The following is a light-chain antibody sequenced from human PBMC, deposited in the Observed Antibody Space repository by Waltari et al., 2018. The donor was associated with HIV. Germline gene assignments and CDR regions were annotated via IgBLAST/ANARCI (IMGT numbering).Light chain of an antibody. CDR1: SSNIGARFD. J-gene: IGLJ1*01. CDR2: DNS. V-gene: IGLV1-40*01. Sequence: QSVLTQPPSVSGAPGQRVTISCTGSSSNIGARFDVYWYQQFPGTAPKLLMYDNSNRPSGVPDRFSGSKSGTSASLAITGLQAEDEADYYCQSYDSSLSAYVFGTGTKVAVL. CDR3: QSYDSSLSAYV.